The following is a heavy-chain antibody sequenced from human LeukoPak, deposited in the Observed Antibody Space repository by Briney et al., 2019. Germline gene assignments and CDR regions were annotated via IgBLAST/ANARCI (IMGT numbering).Heavy chain of an antibody. V-gene: IGHV1-8*01. CDR1: GYTFTSYD. J-gene: IGHJ3*02. Sequence: ASVKVSCKASGYTFTSYDINWVRQATGQGLEWMGWMNPNSGNAGYAQKLQGRVTMTRNTSISTAYMELSSLRSEDTAVYYCAREMGYCSGGSCYRDAFDIWGQGTMVTVSS. CDR2: MNPNSGNA. CDR3: AREMGYCSGGSCYRDAFDI. D-gene: IGHD2-15*01.